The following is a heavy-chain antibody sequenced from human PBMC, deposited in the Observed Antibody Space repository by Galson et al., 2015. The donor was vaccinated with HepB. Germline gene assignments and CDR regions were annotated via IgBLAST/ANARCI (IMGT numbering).Heavy chain of an antibody. J-gene: IGHJ3*02. V-gene: IGHV3-9*01. CDR1: GFTFDDYA. Sequence: SLRLSCAASGFTFDDYAMHWVRQAPGKGLEWVSGISWNSGSIGYADSVKGRFTISRDNAKNSLYLQMNSLRAEDTALYYCAKGGSSGGDAFDIWGQGTMVTVSS. CDR2: ISWNSGSI. CDR3: AKGGSSGGDAFDI. D-gene: IGHD6-6*01.